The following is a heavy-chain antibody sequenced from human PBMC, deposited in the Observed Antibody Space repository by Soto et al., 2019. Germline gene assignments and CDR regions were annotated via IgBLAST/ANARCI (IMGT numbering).Heavy chain of an antibody. Sequence: GESLKISCAASGFTFSSYAMSWVRQAPGKGLEWVSAISGSGGSTYYADSVKGRFTISRDNSKNTLYLQMNSLRAEDTAVYYCAKDGDSNYFDYWGQGTLVTVSS. CDR1: GFTFSSYA. V-gene: IGHV3-23*01. CDR3: AKDGDSNYFDY. D-gene: IGHD4-4*01. J-gene: IGHJ4*02. CDR2: ISGSGGST.